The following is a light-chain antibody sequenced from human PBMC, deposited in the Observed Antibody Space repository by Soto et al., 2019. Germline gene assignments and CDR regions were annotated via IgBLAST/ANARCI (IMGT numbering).Light chain of an antibody. Sequence: QTVVTQDPSLTVSPGGTVTLTCASSTGAVSSGYYANWFQQRPGQAPRSLIFDTYNRHSWTPARFSGSLFGGKATLTLTGVQPEDEAKYCCLLSYDGSRVFGGGTQLTVL. V-gene: IGLV7-43*01. CDR3: LLSYDGSRV. CDR2: DTY. J-gene: IGLJ7*01. CDR1: TGAVSSGYY.